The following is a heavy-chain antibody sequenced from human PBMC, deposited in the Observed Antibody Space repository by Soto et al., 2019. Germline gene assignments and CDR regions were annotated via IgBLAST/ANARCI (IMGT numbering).Heavy chain of an antibody. V-gene: IGHV2-5*02. Sequence: QITLKESGPPLVKPTQTLTLTCTFSGFSLNTSAVGVGWIRQPPGKALEWLALVYWDDDKLYSPSLKSRLTITKDTSKNQVVLTMTNMDPVDKATYFCSRVLGSCSSFTCYHSVDYMDVWGKSTTVTVSS. CDR2: VYWDDDK. J-gene: IGHJ6*03. CDR3: SRVLGSCSSFTCYHSVDYMDV. CDR1: GFSLNTSAVG. D-gene: IGHD2-2*01.